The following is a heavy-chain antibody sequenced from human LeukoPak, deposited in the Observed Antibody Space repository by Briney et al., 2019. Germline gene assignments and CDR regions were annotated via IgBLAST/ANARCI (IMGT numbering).Heavy chain of an antibody. V-gene: IGHV1-46*01. D-gene: IGHD3-22*01. Sequence: ASVKVSCKASGYTFTSYYMHWVRQAPGQGREWMGIINPSGGSTSYARKFQGRVTMTRDMSTSTVYMELSSLRSEDTAVYYCARDLNYYDSSGSDDAFDIWGQRTMVTVCS. CDR3: ARDLNYYDSSGSDDAFDI. CDR2: INPSGGST. CDR1: GYTFTSYY. J-gene: IGHJ3*02.